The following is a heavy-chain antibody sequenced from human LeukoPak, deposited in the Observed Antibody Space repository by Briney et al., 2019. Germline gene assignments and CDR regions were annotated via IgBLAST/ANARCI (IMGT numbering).Heavy chain of an antibody. V-gene: IGHV4-59*01. CDR2: IYYSGTT. Sequence: SETLSLTCTVSGGSISYYYWSWIRQSPGKGLEWIGYIYYSGTTNYDPSLKSRVTISVDTSKNQFSLQLRSVTAADTAVYYCAREDPQATVPEGMDVWGRGTTVTVSS. J-gene: IGHJ6*04. D-gene: IGHD4-17*01. CDR3: AREDPQATVPEGMDV. CDR1: GGSISYYY.